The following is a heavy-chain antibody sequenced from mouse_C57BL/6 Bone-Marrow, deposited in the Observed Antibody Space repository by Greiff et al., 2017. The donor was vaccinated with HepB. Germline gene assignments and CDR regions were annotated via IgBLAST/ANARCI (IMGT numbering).Heavy chain of an antibody. CDR3: AREQHYYGSSYPAY. V-gene: IGHV3-6*01. CDR2: ISYDGSN. D-gene: IGHD1-1*01. CDR1: GYSITSGYY. J-gene: IGHJ3*01. Sequence: EVKLQESGPGLVKPSQSLSLTCSVTGYSITSGYYWNWIRQFPGNKLEWMGYISYDGSNNYNPSLKNRISITRDTSKNQFFLKLNSVTTEDTATYYCAREQHYYGSSYPAYWGQGTLVTVSA.